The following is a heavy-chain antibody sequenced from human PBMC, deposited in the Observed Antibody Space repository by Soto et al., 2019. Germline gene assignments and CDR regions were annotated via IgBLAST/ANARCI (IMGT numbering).Heavy chain of an antibody. D-gene: IGHD6-19*01. CDR2: INHSGST. J-gene: IGHJ4*02. CDR1: GVSFSAYY. CDR3: ARSVAGPDY. Sequence: PSETLSLTCRVYGVSFSAYYWSWIRQPPGEGLEWIGEINHSGSTNYNPSLKSRVTISIDTSKNQFSLMLTSVTAADTAVYYCARSVAGPDYWGRGTLVTVSS. V-gene: IGHV4-34*01.